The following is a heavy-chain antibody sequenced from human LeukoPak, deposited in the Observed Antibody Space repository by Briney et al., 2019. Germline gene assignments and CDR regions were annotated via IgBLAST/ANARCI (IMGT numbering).Heavy chain of an antibody. Sequence: GGSLRLSCAASGFTFSSYSMNWVRQAPGKGLEWVSYISSSTNTIDYADSVKGRFTISRDNAKNSLFLQMNSMRDEDTAVYYCARGGYGANDDAFDIWGQGTMVTVSS. V-gene: IGHV3-48*02. D-gene: IGHD4-23*01. CDR1: GFTFSSYS. CDR3: ARGGYGANDDAFDI. CDR2: ISSSTNTI. J-gene: IGHJ3*02.